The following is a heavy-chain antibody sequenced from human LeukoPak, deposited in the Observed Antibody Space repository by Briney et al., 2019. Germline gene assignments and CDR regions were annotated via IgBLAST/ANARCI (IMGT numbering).Heavy chain of an antibody. D-gene: IGHD5-24*01. V-gene: IGHV3-21*01. Sequence: PGGALRLSSAGPGFTLSSYNMNWGRQTPGKGLGWVSSISSNTNYIYYADSVKGRFTISRDNAKNSLYLQMNSLRAEDTAVYHCARAPLVLQYRWWFDPWGQGTLVIVSS. J-gene: IGHJ5*02. CDR3: ARAPLVLQYRWWFDP. CDR2: ISSNTNYI. CDR1: GFTLSSYN.